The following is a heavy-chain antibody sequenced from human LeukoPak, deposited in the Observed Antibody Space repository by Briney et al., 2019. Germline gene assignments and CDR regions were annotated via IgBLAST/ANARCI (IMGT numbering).Heavy chain of an antibody. CDR2: LGRSGEYK. CDR1: GLRFTDYS. J-gene: IGHJ6*02. Sequence: GGSLRLSCAASGLRFTDYSMSWVRQAPGKGLEWVAGLGRSGEYKYYADSVKGRFTISGDNSKDTVSLQMNSLRAEDSAIYFCVKDRPCETCMPMDAWGQGTTVTVSS. V-gene: IGHV3-23*01. D-gene: IGHD2-2*01. CDR3: VKDRPCETCMPMDA.